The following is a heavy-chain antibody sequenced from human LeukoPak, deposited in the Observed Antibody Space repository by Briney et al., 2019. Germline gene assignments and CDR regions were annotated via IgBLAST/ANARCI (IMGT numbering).Heavy chain of an antibody. D-gene: IGHD3-3*01. J-gene: IGHJ4*02. Sequence: GGSLRLSCAASGFTFRDFGMNWVRQTPGKGLEWISHINGGGDSTHYADSVKGRFTISRDNSQNTLFVQMNSLRVDDSATYCCVKGPYYESPALDSWGQGTLVTVSS. CDR3: VKGPYYESPALDS. V-gene: IGHV3-23*01. CDR1: GFTFRDFG. CDR2: INGGGDST.